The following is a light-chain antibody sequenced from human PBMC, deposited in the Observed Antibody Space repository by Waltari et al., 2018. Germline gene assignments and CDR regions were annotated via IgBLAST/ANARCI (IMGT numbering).Light chain of an antibody. CDR3: MSLHNSAVV. CDR1: SDINVATYK. Sequence: QAVLTQPASLSASPGASASLPCTLRSDINVATYKIYWYQQRPGSPPQFRVKYRSDSDKRQGTGVPSRFSRSKDTSDNAGIFLSSELQSEDEADYYCMSLHNSAVVFGGGTKLPV. J-gene: IGLJ3*02. V-gene: IGLV5-45*01. CDR2: YRSDSDK.